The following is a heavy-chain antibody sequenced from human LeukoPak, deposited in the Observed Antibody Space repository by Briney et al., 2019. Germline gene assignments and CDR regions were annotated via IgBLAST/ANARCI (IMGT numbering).Heavy chain of an antibody. CDR2: INPTGTGT. CDR3: AREESGGYFDY. CDR1: GYTFTNYY. V-gene: IGHV1-46*01. D-gene: IGHD2-8*02. Sequence: ASVKVSCKASGYTFTNYYMHWVRQAPGQGLEWIGLINPTGTGTNYAQKFRGRVTMTRDTSTTTVYMELSSLRSEDTAVYYCAREESGGYFDYWGQGTLVTVSS. J-gene: IGHJ4*02.